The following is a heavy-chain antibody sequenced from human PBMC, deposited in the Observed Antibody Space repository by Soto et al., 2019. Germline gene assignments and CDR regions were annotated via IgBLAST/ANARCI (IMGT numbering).Heavy chain of an antibody. CDR1: GFTFSSYG. V-gene: IGHV3-33*01. CDR3: AGHGGQWLNWFDP. J-gene: IGHJ5*02. D-gene: IGHD6-19*01. CDR2: IWYDGSIK. Sequence: GGSLRLSCAASGFTFSSYGMHWVRQAPGKGLEWVAVIWYDGSIKSYADSVKGRLTISRDNAKNSLYLQMNSLRAEDTAVYYCAGHGGQWLNWFDPWGQGILVTVSS.